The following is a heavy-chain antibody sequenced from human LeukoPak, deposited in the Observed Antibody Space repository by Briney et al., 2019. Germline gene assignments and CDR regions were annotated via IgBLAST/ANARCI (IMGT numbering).Heavy chain of an antibody. D-gene: IGHD3-10*01. J-gene: IGHJ4*02. Sequence: ASVKVSCKASGYTFTGYYMHWVRQAPGQGLEWMGWINPNSGGTNYAQKFQGRVTMTEDTSTDTAYMELSSLRSEDTAVYYCATAFYGSGSYRHVRPINYWGQGTLVTVSS. CDR3: ATAFYGSGSYRHVRPINY. V-gene: IGHV1-2*02. CDR1: GYTFTGYY. CDR2: INPNSGGT.